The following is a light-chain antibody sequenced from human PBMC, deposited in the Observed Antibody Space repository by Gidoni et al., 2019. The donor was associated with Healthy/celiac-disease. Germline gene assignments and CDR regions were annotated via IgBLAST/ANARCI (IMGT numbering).Light chain of an antibody. J-gene: IGKJ3*01. CDR1: QSVSSN. CDR2: GAS. Sequence: VITQSPATLSVSPGERATLPCRASQSVSSNLAWYQQKPGQAPRLLIYGASTRATGIPARFSGSGSGTEFTLTISSLQSEDFAVYYCQQYNNWPLFTFGPGTKVDIK. V-gene: IGKV3D-15*01. CDR3: QQYNNWPLFT.